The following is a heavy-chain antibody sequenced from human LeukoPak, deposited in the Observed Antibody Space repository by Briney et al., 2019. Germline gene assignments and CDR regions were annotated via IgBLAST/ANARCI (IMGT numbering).Heavy chain of an antibody. D-gene: IGHD2-21*02. CDR3: ARGNDVVTAYNWFDP. J-gene: IGHJ5*02. CDR2: INSDGSTT. V-gene: IGHV3-74*01. CDR1: GFTFSSYW. Sequence: GRSLTLSCVVSGFTFSSYWMRWVRHAPREGLVWVSRINSDGSTTTYADSVKGRFTISRDNAKNTLYLQMNSLRVEDTAVYYCARGNDVVTAYNWFDPWGQGTLVTVSS.